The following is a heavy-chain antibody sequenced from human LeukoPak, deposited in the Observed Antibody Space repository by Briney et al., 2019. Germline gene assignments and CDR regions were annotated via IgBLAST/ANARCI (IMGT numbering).Heavy chain of an antibody. D-gene: IGHD3-3*01. CDR3: VREHYDFFLDY. CDR1: EFVFSTYY. CDR2: IRGESDYI. Sequence: GGSLRLSCAASEFVFSTYYMHWVRQAPGKGLEWVSSIRGESDYIYYRDSVKGRFTISRDNAKNSLYLQMNRLRVEDTAAYFCVREHYDFFLDYWGQETLVTVSS. J-gene: IGHJ4*02. V-gene: IGHV3-21*06.